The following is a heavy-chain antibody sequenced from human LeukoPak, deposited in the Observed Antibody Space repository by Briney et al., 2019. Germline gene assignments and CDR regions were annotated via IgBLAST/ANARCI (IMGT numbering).Heavy chain of an antibody. CDR1: GGSISSYY. CDR2: IYYSGST. V-gene: IGHV4-59*05. D-gene: IGHD3-3*01. J-gene: IGHJ4*02. Sequence: SETLSLTCTVSGGSISSYYWSWIRQPPGKGLEWIGSIYYSGSTYYNPSLKSRVTISVDTSKNQFSLKLSSVTAADTAVYYCASRNDFWSGLADYWGQGTLVTVSS. CDR3: ASRNDFWSGLADY.